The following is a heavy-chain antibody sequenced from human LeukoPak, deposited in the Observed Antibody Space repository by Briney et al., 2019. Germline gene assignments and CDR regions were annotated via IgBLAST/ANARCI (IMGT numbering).Heavy chain of an antibody. CDR1: GYTLTELS. Sequence: ASVKVSCKVSGYTLTELSMHWVRQAPGKGLEWMGGFDPEDGETIYAQKFQGRVTMTEDTSTDTAYMELRSLRSDDTAVYYCARGPPSITGTTVYNYWGQGTLVTVSS. D-gene: IGHD1-20*01. V-gene: IGHV1-24*01. CDR3: ARGPPSITGTTVYNY. CDR2: FDPEDGET. J-gene: IGHJ4*02.